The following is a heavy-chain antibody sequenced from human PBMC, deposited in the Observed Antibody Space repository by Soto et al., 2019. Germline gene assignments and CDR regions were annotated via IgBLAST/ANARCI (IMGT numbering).Heavy chain of an antibody. CDR1: GFTFSSYS. CDR3: ARVRFLEWLPVWFDP. J-gene: IGHJ5*02. D-gene: IGHD3-3*01. V-gene: IGHV3-21*01. Sequence: GGSLRLSCAASGFTFSSYSMNWVRQAPGKGLEWVSSISSSSSYIYYADSVKGRFTISRDNAKNSLYLQMNSLRAEDTAVYYCARVRFLEWLPVWFDPWGQGTLVTVSS. CDR2: ISSSSSYI.